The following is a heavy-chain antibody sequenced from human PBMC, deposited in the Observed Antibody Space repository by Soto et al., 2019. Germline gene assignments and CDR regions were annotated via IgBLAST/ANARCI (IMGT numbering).Heavy chain of an antibody. CDR1: GGTFSSYA. V-gene: IGHV1-69*06. CDR3: ARFTVTTLYYYYGMDA. D-gene: IGHD4-4*01. Sequence: ASVKVSCKASGGTFSSYAISWVRQAPGQGLEWMGGIIPIFGTANYAQKFQGRVTITADKSTSTAYMELSSLRSEDTAVYYCARFTVTTLYYYYGMDAWGQGTTVTVSS. J-gene: IGHJ6*02. CDR2: IIPIFGTA.